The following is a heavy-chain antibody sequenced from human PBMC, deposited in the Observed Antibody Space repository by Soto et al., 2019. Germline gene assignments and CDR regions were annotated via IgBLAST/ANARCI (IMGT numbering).Heavy chain of an antibody. D-gene: IGHD3-3*01. CDR3: ARSSIFGVAPYYYYGMDV. CDR2: ISSSSSYI. CDR1: GFTFSDYQ. Sequence: GGSLRLSCAASGFTFSDYQMSWIRQAPGKGLEWVSSISSSSSYIYYADSVKGRFTISRDNAKNSLYLQMNSLRAEDTAVYYCARSSIFGVAPYYYYGMDVWGQGTTVTVSS. J-gene: IGHJ6*02. V-gene: IGHV3-11*06.